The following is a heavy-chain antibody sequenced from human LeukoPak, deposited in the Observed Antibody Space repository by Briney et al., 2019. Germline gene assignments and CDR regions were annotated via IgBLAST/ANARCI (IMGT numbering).Heavy chain of an antibody. CDR1: GFTFSRYW. Sequence: GRSLRPSCAASGFTFSRYWMSWVRKAPGKGLEWVASINQDGSEKYYVDSVKGRFTISRDNAKNSLYLQMNSLRAEDTAVYYCARALVVVAACWFDPWGQGTLVTVSS. J-gene: IGHJ5*02. CDR2: INQDGSEK. V-gene: IGHV3-7*05. CDR3: ARALVVVAACWFDP. D-gene: IGHD2-15*01.